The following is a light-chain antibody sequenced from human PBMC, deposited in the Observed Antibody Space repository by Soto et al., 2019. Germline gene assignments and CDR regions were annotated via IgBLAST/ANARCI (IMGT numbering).Light chain of an antibody. CDR1: SSDVGAYDY. CDR3: SSYTSSSTRV. CDR2: EVS. J-gene: IGLJ1*01. Sequence: QSVLNQPASVSGSPGRSITISCTGTSSDVGAYDYVSWYQQHPDKAPKLMIYEVSNRPSGVSNRFSGSKSVNTATLTISGLQAEDEADYYCSSYTSSSTRVFGTGTRSPS. V-gene: IGLV2-14*03.